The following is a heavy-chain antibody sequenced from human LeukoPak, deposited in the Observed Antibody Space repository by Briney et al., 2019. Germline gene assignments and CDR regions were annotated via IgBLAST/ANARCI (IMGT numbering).Heavy chain of an antibody. J-gene: IGHJ4*02. CDR2: IYPGDSDT. V-gene: IGHV5-51*01. CDR1: GYSVTSYW. D-gene: IGHD3-10*01. Sequence: GESLKISCKGSGYSVTSYWIGWVRQMPGKGLEWMGIIYPGDSDTRYSPSFQGQVTISADKSISTAYLQWSSLKASDTAMYYCARQITRLLWFGVTFDYWGQGTLVTVSS. CDR3: ARQITRLLWFGVTFDY.